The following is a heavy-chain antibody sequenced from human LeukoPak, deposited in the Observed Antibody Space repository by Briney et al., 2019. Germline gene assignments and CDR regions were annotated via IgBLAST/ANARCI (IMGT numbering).Heavy chain of an antibody. Sequence: ASETLSLTCTVSGGSISSSSYYWGWIRQPPGKGLEWIGSIYYSGSTYYNPSLKSRVTISVDTSKNQFSLKLSSVTAADTAVYYCARLAIDYSSSSFHWFDPWGQGTLVTVSS. CDR1: GGSISSSSYY. CDR2: IYYSGST. D-gene: IGHD6-13*01. V-gene: IGHV4-39*01. CDR3: ARLAIDYSSSSFHWFDP. J-gene: IGHJ5*02.